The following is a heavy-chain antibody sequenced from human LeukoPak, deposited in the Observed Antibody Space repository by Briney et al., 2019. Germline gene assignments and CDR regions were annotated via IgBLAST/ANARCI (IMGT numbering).Heavy chain of an antibody. Sequence: PGGSLRLSCAASGFTFSSYAMSWVRQAPGKGLEWVSAISGSGGSTYYADSVKGRFTISRDNSKNTLYLQMNSLRAEDTAVYYCAKDPVATTVTTSAYYWGRGTLVTVSS. CDR3: AKDPVATTVTTSAYY. D-gene: IGHD4-17*01. J-gene: IGHJ4*02. V-gene: IGHV3-23*01. CDR2: ISGSGGST. CDR1: GFTFSSYA.